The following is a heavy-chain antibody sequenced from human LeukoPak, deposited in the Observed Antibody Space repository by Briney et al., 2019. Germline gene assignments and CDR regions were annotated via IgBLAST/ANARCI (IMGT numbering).Heavy chain of an antibody. CDR3: VRDGGVSGYDLLDY. D-gene: IGHD5-12*01. J-gene: IGHJ4*02. V-gene: IGHV3-30*03. CDR2: ISYDGSIK. CDR1: GSTLSHYG. Sequence: GGSLRLSCAVSGSTLSHYGMHWVRQAPGKGLEWVAVISYDGSIKYYADSVKGRFSISRDNSKHTVYLQMNSLRAEDTAVYYCVRDGGVSGYDLLDYWGQGTLVTVSS.